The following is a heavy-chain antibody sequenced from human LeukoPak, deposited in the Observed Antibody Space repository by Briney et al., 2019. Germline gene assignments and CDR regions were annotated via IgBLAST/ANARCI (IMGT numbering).Heavy chain of an antibody. V-gene: IGHV3-30-3*01. D-gene: IGHD6-19*01. CDR3: ARSQRIAVAGPYYYYGMDV. J-gene: IGHJ6*02. CDR2: ISYDGSNK. CDR1: GFTFSSYA. Sequence: GRSLRLSCAASGFTFSSYAMHWVRQAPGKGLEWVAVISYDGSNKYYADSVKGRFTISRDNSKNTLYLQMNSLRAEDTAVYYCARSQRIAVAGPYYYYGMDVWGQGTTVTVSS.